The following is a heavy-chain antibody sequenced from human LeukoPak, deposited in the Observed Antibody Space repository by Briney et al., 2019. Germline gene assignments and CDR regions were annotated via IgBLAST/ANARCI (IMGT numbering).Heavy chain of an antibody. Sequence: SSETLSLTCTVSGDSISSYYWSWIRQPPGKGLEWVGYISSSGSTNYNPSLKSRVTMSVDTSKNQFSLKLNSVIAADTAVYYCARSRDSSGSRNNWFDPWGQGTLVTVSS. CDR1: GDSISSYY. CDR2: ISSSGST. D-gene: IGHD3-22*01. CDR3: ARSRDSSGSRNNWFDP. J-gene: IGHJ5*02. V-gene: IGHV4-59*01.